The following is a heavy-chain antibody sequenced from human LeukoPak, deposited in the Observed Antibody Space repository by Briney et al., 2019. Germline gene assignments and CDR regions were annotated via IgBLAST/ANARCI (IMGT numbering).Heavy chain of an antibody. J-gene: IGHJ4*02. Sequence: SETLSLTCSVSGYSISTGYYWGWIRPPPGKGLEWIGSMYHSGNTNYTPSLTRRLTMSVDTPNNQFSLKLSPVTAADTAVYYCAREDRVVGYSPDYWGQGALVTVSS. CDR2: MYHSGNT. V-gene: IGHV4-38-2*02. CDR1: GYSISTGYY. CDR3: AREDRVVGYSPDY. D-gene: IGHD6-13*01.